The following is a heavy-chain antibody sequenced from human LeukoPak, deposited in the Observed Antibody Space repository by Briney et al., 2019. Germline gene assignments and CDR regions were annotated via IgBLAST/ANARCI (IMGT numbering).Heavy chain of an antibody. D-gene: IGHD2-2*01. Sequence: PSETLSLTCAVYGGSLSGYYWSWIRQPPGKGLEWIGEINHSGSTNYNPSLKSRVTISVDTSKNQFSLKLSSMTAADTAVYYCARGSPYCSSTSCPFVDYWGQGTLVTVSS. V-gene: IGHV4-34*01. CDR1: GGSLSGYY. CDR3: ARGSPYCSSTSCPFVDY. J-gene: IGHJ4*02. CDR2: INHSGST.